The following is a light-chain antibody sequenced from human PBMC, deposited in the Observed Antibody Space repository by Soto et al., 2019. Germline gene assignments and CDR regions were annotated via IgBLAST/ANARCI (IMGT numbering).Light chain of an antibody. V-gene: IGKV3-11*01. CDR2: DAS. J-gene: IGKJ5*01. CDR3: QQRSNWPWVT. CDR1: QCVSSY. Sequence: EMVLTQYPATLSLSLGDRATLSCRASQCVSSYLAWYQQKPGQAPMLLLYDASNRAAGIPARLRGSGSGTGFTLTISSPEPEDFAVYYCQQRSNWPWVTFGQGTRLEIK.